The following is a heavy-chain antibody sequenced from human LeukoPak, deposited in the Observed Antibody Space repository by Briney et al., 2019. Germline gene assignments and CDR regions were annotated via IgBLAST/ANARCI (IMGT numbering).Heavy chain of an antibody. J-gene: IGHJ4*02. CDR3: AKQSGIYGDFFDY. CDR1: GFTFSSYG. V-gene: IGHV3-30*18. CDR2: ISYDGSNK. Sequence: GGSLRLSCAASGFTFSSYGMHWVRQAPGKGLEWVAVISYDGSNKYYADSVKGRFTISRDNSKNTLYLQMKSLRAEDTAVYYCAKQSGIYGDFFDYWGQGTLVTVSS. D-gene: IGHD4-17*01.